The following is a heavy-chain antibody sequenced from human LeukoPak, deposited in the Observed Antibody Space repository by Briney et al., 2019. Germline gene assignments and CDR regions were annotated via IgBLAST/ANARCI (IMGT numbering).Heavy chain of an antibody. CDR3: ARGAIEWEPDYYYYGMDV. J-gene: IGHJ6*02. Sequence: AGGSLRLSCAASGFTFSSYGMHWVRQAPGKGLEWVSAISGRGVGTYYADSVKGRFTISRDNSKNTLYLQMNSLRAEDTAVYYCARGAIEWEPDYYYYGMDVWGQGTTVTVSS. CDR2: ISGRGVGT. V-gene: IGHV3-23*01. D-gene: IGHD1-26*01. CDR1: GFTFSSYG.